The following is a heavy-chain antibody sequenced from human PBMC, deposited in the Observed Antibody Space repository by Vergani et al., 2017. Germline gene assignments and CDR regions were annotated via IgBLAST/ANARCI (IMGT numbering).Heavy chain of an antibody. D-gene: IGHD3-22*01. V-gene: IGHV1-69*12. CDR2: IIPIFGTA. Sequence: QVQLVQSGAEVKKPGSSVKVSCKASGGTFSSYAISWVRQAPGQGLEWMGGIIPIFGTATYAQKFQGRVTITADESTSTAYRGLSSLRSEDTAVYYCAVERVGYYDSSGYYYVGWFDPWGQGTLVTVSS. CDR1: GGTFSSYA. J-gene: IGHJ5*02. CDR3: AVERVGYYDSSGYYYVGWFDP.